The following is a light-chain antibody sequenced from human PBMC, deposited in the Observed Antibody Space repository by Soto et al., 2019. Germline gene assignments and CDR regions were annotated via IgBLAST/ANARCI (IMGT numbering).Light chain of an antibody. V-gene: IGLV1-40*01. CDR3: QSHDSSLSGHVV. J-gene: IGLJ2*01. Sequence: QSALTQPPSVSGAPGQRVTISCTGGSSNIGTGYDVHWYQLLPGTAPKLLIYGNRNRPSGVPDRFSGSKSGTSASLAITGLQAEDEADYYCQSHDSSLSGHVVFGGGTKVTVL. CDR1: SSNIGTGYD. CDR2: GNR.